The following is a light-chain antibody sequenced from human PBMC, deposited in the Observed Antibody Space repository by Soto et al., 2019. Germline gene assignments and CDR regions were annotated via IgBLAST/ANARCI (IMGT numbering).Light chain of an antibody. CDR3: QQYYTIPST. Sequence: DILLTQSPDSLAVSLGERATINCKSSQTVLFASNNKNYLAWYQQKPGQAPKLLTYWASARESGVPDRFSGSGSETDFNFTITSLQAEDVAVYYCQQYYTIPSTVGGGTKVDSK. CDR1: QTVLFASNNKNY. J-gene: IGKJ4*01. CDR2: WAS. V-gene: IGKV4-1*01.